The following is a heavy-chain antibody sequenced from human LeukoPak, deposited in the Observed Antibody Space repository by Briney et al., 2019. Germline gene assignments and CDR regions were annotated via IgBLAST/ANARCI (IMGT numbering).Heavy chain of an antibody. CDR1: GFTFSSYA. CDR3: AKGEVVPAAIYGMDV. D-gene: IGHD2-2*02. J-gene: IGHJ6*02. CDR2: IKGSGDST. Sequence: QTGGSLRLSCAASGFTFSSYAMHWVRQAPGKGPEWVSLIKGSGDSTYYADSVRGRFTISRDNSKNTLYLQMNSLRGEDTAVYYCAKGEVVPAAIYGMDVWGQGTTVTVS. V-gene: IGHV3-23*01.